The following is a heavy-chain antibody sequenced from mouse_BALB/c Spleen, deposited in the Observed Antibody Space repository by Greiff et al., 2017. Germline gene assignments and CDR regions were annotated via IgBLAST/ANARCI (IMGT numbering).Heavy chain of an antibody. J-gene: IGHJ3*01. CDR3: TRDWDPFAY. CDR1: GFTFSSYT. CDR2: ISSGGSYT. Sequence: EVKGVESGGGLVKPGGSLKLSCAASGFTFSSYTMSWVRQTPEKRLEWVATISSGGSYTYYPDSVKGRFTISRDNAKNTLYLQMSSLKSEDTAMYYCTRDWDPFAYWGQGTLVTVSA. V-gene: IGHV5-6-4*01. D-gene: IGHD4-1*01.